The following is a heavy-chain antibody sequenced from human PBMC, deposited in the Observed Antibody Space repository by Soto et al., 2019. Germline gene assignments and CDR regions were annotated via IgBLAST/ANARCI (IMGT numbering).Heavy chain of an antibody. CDR2: ISGSGGST. CDR3: AKGPYSGYEYNWFDP. D-gene: IGHD5-12*01. J-gene: IGHJ5*02. Sequence: GSLRLSCAASGFTFSSYAMSWVRQAPGKGLEWVSAISGSGGSTYYADSVKGRFTISRDNSKNTLYLQMNSLRAEDTAVYYCAKGPYSGYEYNWFDPWGQGTLVTVSS. CDR1: GFTFSSYA. V-gene: IGHV3-23*01.